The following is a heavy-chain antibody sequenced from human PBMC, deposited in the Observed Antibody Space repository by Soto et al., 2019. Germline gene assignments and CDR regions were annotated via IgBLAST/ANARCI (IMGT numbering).Heavy chain of an antibody. V-gene: IGHV1-18*01. CDR3: ARGALVPAAIGSGYYYYYMDV. CDR1: GYTFTSYG. J-gene: IGHJ6*03. Sequence: ASVKVSCKASGYTFTSYGISWVRQAPGQGLEWMGWISAYNGNTNYAQKLQGRVTMTTDTSTSTAYMELRSLRSDDTAVYYCARGALVPAAIGSGYYYYYMDVWGKGTTVTVSS. D-gene: IGHD2-2*01. CDR2: ISAYNGNT.